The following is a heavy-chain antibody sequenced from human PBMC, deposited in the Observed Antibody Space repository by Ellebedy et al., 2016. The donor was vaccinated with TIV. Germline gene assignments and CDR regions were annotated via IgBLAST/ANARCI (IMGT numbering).Heavy chain of an antibody. V-gene: IGHV4-59*01. CDR3: ARDIRAYCGGDCYLDYYGMDV. D-gene: IGHD2-21*02. CDR2: IYYSGST. J-gene: IGHJ6*02. CDR1: GGSISSYY. Sequence: MPSETLSLTCTVSGGSISSYYWSWIRQPPGKGLEWIGYIYYSGSTNYNPSLKSRVTISVDTSKNQFSLKLSSVTAADKAVYYCARDIRAYCGGDCYLDYYGMDVWGQGTTVTVSS.